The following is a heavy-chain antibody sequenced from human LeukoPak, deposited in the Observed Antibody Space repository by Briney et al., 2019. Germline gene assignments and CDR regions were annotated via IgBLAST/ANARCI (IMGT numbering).Heavy chain of an antibody. Sequence: VXQAPGQGXXXMXGIIPIFGTANYAQKFQGRVTITADESTSTAYMELSSLRSEDTAVYYCALTYTAMANNWFDPWGQGTLVTVSS. J-gene: IGHJ5*02. CDR2: IIPIFGTA. D-gene: IGHD5-18*01. CDR3: ALTYTAMANNWFDP. V-gene: IGHV1-69*01.